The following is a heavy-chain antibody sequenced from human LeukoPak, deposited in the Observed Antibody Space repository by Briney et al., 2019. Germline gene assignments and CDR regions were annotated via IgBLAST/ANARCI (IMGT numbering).Heavy chain of an antibody. CDR1: GYSFTSYW. D-gene: IGHD3-22*01. CDR3: ARARNYYDSSGYNWGYYFDY. CDR2: IYPGDSDT. V-gene: IGHV5-51*01. J-gene: IGHJ4*02. Sequence: GESLKISCKGSGYSFTSYWIGWVRQMPGKGLEWMGIIYPGDSDTRYSPSFQGQVTISADKSISTAYLQWSSLKASDTAMYYCARARNYYDSSGYNWGYYFDYWGQGTLVTVSS.